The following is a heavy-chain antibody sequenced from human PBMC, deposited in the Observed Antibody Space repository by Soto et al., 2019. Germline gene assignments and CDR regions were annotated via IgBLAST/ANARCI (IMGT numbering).Heavy chain of an antibody. CDR2: ISGSGGST. D-gene: IGHD3-10*01. V-gene: IGHV3-23*01. Sequence: GGSLRLSCAASGFTFSSYAMSWVRQAPGKGLEGVSAISGSGGSTYYADSVKGRFTISRDNSKNTLYLQMNSPRAEDTAVYYCPVLFVPSRSSWFVLWGQDTLVRVSS. J-gene: IGHJ5*02. CDR1: GFTFSSYA. CDR3: PVLFVPSRSSWFVL.